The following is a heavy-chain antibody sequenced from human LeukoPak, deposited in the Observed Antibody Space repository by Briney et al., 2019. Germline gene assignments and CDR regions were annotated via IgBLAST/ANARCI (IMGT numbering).Heavy chain of an antibody. Sequence: PGGSLRLSCAASGFTFSGYWMSWVRQAPGKGLEGVANIKQDGSEKSYVDSVKGRFTIFRDNAKNSLYLQMNSLRAEDTAVYYCARGRWYCSGGSCFTDAFDIWGQGTMVTVSS. D-gene: IGHD2-15*01. CDR1: GFTFSGYW. V-gene: IGHV3-7*01. CDR2: IKQDGSEK. J-gene: IGHJ3*02. CDR3: ARGRWYCSGGSCFTDAFDI.